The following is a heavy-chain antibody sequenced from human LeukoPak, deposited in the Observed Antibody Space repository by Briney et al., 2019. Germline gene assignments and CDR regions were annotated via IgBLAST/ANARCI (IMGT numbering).Heavy chain of an antibody. CDR2: INHSGST. Sequence: SETLSLTCAVYGGSFSGYYWSWIRQPPGKGLEWIGEINHSGSTNYNPSPKSRVTISVDTSKNQFSLKLSSVTAADTAVYYCARVGVAGTQPTFDYWGQGTLVTVSS. D-gene: IGHD6-19*01. CDR3: ARVGVAGTQPTFDY. J-gene: IGHJ4*02. V-gene: IGHV4-34*01. CDR1: GGSFSGYY.